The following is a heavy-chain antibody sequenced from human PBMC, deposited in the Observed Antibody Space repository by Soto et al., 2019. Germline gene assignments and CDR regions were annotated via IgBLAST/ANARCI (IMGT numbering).Heavy chain of an antibody. V-gene: IGHV1-18*01. CDR2: ISAYNGNT. Sequence: ASVKVSCKASGYTFTIYGISWVRQAPGQGLEWMGWISAYNGNTNYAQKLRGRVTMTTDTSTSTAYMELRSLRSDDTAVYYCARAPGYSSGWYYYYYGMDVWGQGTTVTVSS. CDR1: GYTFTIYG. J-gene: IGHJ6*02. CDR3: ARAPGYSSGWYYYYYGMDV. D-gene: IGHD6-19*01.